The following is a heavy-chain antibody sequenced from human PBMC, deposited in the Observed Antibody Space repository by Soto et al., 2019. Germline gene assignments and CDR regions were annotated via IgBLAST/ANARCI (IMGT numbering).Heavy chain of an antibody. CDR3: EWSYWPVVNF. CDR2: IKSDGSYT. D-gene: IGHD1-26*01. J-gene: IGHJ4*02. V-gene: IGHV3-74*01. Sequence: PGGSLRLSCEASRFTLSNYWMHWVRQAPGKGLVWVPRIKSDGSYTSYADSVKGRFTISRDSAKNTVYLQMNSLTVEDTAVYYCEWSYWPVVNFWGQGIVVTVSS. CDR1: RFTLSNYW.